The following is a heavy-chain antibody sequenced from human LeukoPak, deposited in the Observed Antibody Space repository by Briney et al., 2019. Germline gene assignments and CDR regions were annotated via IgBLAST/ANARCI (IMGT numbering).Heavy chain of an antibody. CDR3: ARRTQRDWIFDY. Sequence: PWETLSLTCTVSGGSISSYFWSWIRQPPGKGLEWIGYIYYSGSTDYNPSLKTRVTISADTSKNQFSLKLTSVTAADTAVYYCARRTQRDWIFDYWGQGTLVTVSS. D-gene: IGHD2-21*02. CDR1: GGSISSYF. V-gene: IGHV4-59*08. J-gene: IGHJ4*02. CDR2: IYYSGST.